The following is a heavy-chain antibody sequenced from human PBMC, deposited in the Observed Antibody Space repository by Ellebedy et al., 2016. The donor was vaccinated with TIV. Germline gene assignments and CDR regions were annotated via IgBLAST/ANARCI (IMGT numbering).Heavy chain of an antibody. Sequence: GGSLRLXXAASGFTFSDFGMHWVRQAPGKGLEWVAVISYDGSNEHSTDSVKGRFTISRDNSKNTLYLQMNSLRAEDTAVYYCARVSGKYYFDDWGQGTLVTVSS. CDR1: GFTFSDFG. D-gene: IGHD2-8*01. CDR2: ISYDGSNE. CDR3: ARVSGKYYFDD. J-gene: IGHJ4*02. V-gene: IGHV3-30*03.